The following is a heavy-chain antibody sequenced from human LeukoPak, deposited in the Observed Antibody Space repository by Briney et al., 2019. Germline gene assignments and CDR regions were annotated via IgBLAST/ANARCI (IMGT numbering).Heavy chain of an antibody. CDR1: GGSISSGTYY. J-gene: IGHJ4*02. V-gene: IGHV4-61*02. D-gene: IGHD5-12*01. CDR2: IYSSGGT. Sequence: SQTLSLTCTVSGGSISSGTYYWSWIRQPAGKELEWVGRIYSSGGTNYNPSLKSRVTISVDTSKNQFSLQLSSVTAADTAAYYCARETATLTYFDYWGQGTLVTVSS. CDR3: ARETATLTYFDY.